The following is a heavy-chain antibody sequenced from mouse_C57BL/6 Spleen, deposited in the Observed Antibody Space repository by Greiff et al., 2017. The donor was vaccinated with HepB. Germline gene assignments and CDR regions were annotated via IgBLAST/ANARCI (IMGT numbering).Heavy chain of an antibody. CDR1: GYTFTSYW. V-gene: IGHV1-69*01. CDR2: IDPSDSYT. CDR3: ARGQATNFFDY. Sequence: QVQLQQPGAELVMPGASVKLSCKASGYTFTSYWMHWVKQRPGQGLEWIGEIDPSDSYTNYNQKFKGKSTLTVDKSASTAYMQLSSLTSEDSAVYYCARGQATNFFDYWGQGTTLTVSS. D-gene: IGHD3-2*02. J-gene: IGHJ2*01.